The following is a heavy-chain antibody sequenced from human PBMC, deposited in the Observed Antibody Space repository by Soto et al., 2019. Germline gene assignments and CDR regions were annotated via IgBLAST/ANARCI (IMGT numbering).Heavy chain of an antibody. CDR3: AREGTGYYDSSGSSRDVGY. J-gene: IGHJ4*02. V-gene: IGHV1-2*02. CDR2: INPNSGGT. D-gene: IGHD3-22*01. CDR1: GYTFTSYY. Sequence: ASVKVSCKASGYTFTSYYIHWVRQAPGQGLEWMGIINPNSGGTNYAQKFQGRVTMTRDTSISTAYMELSRLRSDDTAVYYCAREGTGYYDSSGSSRDVGYWGQGTLVTVSS.